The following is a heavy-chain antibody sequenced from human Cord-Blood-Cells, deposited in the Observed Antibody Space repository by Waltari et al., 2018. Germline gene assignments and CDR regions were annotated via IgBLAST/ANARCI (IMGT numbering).Heavy chain of an antibody. Sequence: QVQLQESGPGLVKPSETLSLTCAVSGYSISSGYYWGWIRQAPGKGLEWIGGIYHSGSTYYNPSLKSRVTISVDTSKNQFSLKLSSVTAADTAVYYCARDEGETMVRGGSSFDYWGQGTLVTVSS. V-gene: IGHV4-38-2*02. J-gene: IGHJ4*02. CDR1: GYSISSGYY. CDR2: IYHSGST. D-gene: IGHD3-10*01. CDR3: ARDEGETMVRGGSSFDY.